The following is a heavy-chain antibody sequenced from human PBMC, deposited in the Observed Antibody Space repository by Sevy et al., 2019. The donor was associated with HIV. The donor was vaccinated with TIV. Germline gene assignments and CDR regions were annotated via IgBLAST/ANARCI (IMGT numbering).Heavy chain of an antibody. D-gene: IGHD2-8*02. CDR3: ARQGGSCKSGPCYTFFDF. V-gene: IGHV4-39*01. CDR1: GGSINRSSYY. J-gene: IGHJ4*02. Sequence: SETLSLTCTVSGGSINRSSYYWGWIRQPPGKGLEWIASIHSGGNGYYNPSLKSRVTVSVDTSKNQVSLKRTSVTAADTAVYYCARQGGSCKSGPCYTFFDFWGQGTLVTVSS. CDR2: IHSGGNG.